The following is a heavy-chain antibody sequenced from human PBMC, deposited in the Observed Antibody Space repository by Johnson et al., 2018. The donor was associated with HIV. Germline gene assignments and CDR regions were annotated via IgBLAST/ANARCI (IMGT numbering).Heavy chain of an antibody. CDR3: ARDKRDYDFWGGDAFDI. V-gene: IGHV3-11*04. CDR1: GFTVSSNY. D-gene: IGHD3-3*01. J-gene: IGHJ3*02. Sequence: QVQLVESGGGVVRPGGSLRLSCAASGFTVSSNYMSWIRQAPGKGLEWVSYISSSGSTIYYADSVKGRFTISRDNPKNSLYLQMNSLRAEDTAVYYCARDKRDYDFWGGDAFDIWGQGTMVTVSS. CDR2: ISSSGSTI.